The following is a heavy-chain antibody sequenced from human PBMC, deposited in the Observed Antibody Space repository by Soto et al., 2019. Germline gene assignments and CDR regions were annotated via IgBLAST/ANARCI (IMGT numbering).Heavy chain of an antibody. J-gene: IGHJ4*02. CDR3: AKGLINGRWYAED. D-gene: IGHD6-13*01. Sequence: EVHLLESGGGLVHPGESLRLSCGASGFTFSSCVMIWVRQAPGKGLEWVSCITDSGTGTYYADSVKGRFTISRDNSKNTMYLQMNNLRAEDTGVYYCAKGLINGRWYAEDWGQGTLVTVSS. V-gene: IGHV3-23*01. CDR1: GFTFSSCV. CDR2: ITDSGTGT.